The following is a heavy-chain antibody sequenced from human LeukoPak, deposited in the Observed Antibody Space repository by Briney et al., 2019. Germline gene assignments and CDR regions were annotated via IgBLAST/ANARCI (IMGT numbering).Heavy chain of an antibody. CDR1: GFTFDDYA. J-gene: IGHJ6*02. CDR2: ISWNSGSI. Sequence: GGSLRLSCAAPGFTFDDYAMHWVRQAPGKGLEWVSGISWNSGSIAYADSVKGRFTISRDNAKNSLYLQMNSLRAEDTAVYYCARGGGNYYYGMDVWGQGTTVTVSS. V-gene: IGHV3-9*01. D-gene: IGHD1-26*01. CDR3: ARGGGNYYYGMDV.